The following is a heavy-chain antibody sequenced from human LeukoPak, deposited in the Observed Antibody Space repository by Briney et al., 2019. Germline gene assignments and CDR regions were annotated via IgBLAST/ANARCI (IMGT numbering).Heavy chain of an antibody. CDR3: ASDLMWLVDY. CDR2: VSEDGRNI. Sequence: ESGGSLRLSCAASGFIFSYYPIHWARQAPDKGLEWLAYVSEDGRNIYYADSVKGRFTASRDNSRSTVYLQMNSLRPEDTAVYYCASDLMWLVDYWGQGTLVTVSS. J-gene: IGHJ4*02. CDR1: GFIFSYYP. D-gene: IGHD6-19*01. V-gene: IGHV3-30*04.